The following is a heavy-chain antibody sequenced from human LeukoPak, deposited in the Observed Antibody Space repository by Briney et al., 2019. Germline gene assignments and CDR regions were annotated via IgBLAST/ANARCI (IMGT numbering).Heavy chain of an antibody. J-gene: IGHJ6*02. D-gene: IGHD5-18*01. CDR1: GGSISSYY. V-gene: IGHV4-59*01. CDR2: IYYSGST. CDR3: ASQNSYAYIWGYYGMDV. Sequence: SETLSLTCTVSGGSISSYYLSWIRQPPGKGLEWIGYIYYSGSTNYNPALKSRVTISVDTSKNQFSLKLSSVTAADTAVYYCASQNSYAYIWGYYGMDVWGQGTTVTVSS.